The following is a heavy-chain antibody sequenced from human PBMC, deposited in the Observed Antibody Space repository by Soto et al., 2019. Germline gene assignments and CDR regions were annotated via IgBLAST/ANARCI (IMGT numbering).Heavy chain of an antibody. CDR3: ARDIRKPYYYDSSGYYYYWYFDL. D-gene: IGHD3-22*01. J-gene: IGHJ2*01. CDR1: GGSISSYY. Sequence: QVQLQESGPGLVKPSETLSLTCTVSGGSISSYYWSWIRQPPGKGLEWIGYIYYSGSTNYNPSLKSRVTISVDTSKNQFSLKLSSVTAADTAVYYCARDIRKPYYYDSSGYYYYWYFDLWGRGTLVTVSS. CDR2: IYYSGST. V-gene: IGHV4-59*01.